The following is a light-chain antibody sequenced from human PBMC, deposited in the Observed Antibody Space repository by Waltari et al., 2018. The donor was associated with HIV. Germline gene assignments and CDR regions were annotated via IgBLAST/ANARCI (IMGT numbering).Light chain of an antibody. Sequence: QSVLTQPPSPSGPSGQRVTISCSGSNSNVGSNSIYWYRQFPGAAPKLLIYRNKHRPSGVADRFSGSKSGTSASLAISGLRSGDEADYYCAVWDDTLNGPVFGGGTRVTVL. J-gene: IGLJ2*01. CDR2: RNK. CDR1: NSNVGSNS. CDR3: AVWDDTLNGPV. V-gene: IGLV1-47*01.